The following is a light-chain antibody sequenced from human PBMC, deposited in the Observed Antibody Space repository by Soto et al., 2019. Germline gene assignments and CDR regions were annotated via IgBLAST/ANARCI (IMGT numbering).Light chain of an antibody. CDR1: SSDVGSYNL. CDR3: CSYSRSSTYV. CDR2: EDS. Sequence: QSALTQPASVSGSPGQSITISCTGTSSDVGSYNLVSWYQQHPGKAPKLMTHEDSKRPSGVSNRFSGSKSGNTASLTISGLQAEDEADYYCCSYSRSSTYVFGTGTKVTVL. J-gene: IGLJ1*01. V-gene: IGLV2-23*01.